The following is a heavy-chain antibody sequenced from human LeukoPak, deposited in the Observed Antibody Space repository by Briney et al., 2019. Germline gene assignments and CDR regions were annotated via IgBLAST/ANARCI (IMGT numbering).Heavy chain of an antibody. V-gene: IGHV3-30*18. Sequence: PGRSLRLSCAASGFTFSSYGMHWVRQAPGKGLEWVAVISYDGSNKYYADSVKGRFTISRDNSKNTLYLQMNSLRAEDTAVYYCAKSTYYYDSSGSGGFVYWGQGTLVTVSS. CDR3: AKSTYYYDSSGSGGFVY. CDR2: ISYDGSNK. J-gene: IGHJ4*02. D-gene: IGHD3-22*01. CDR1: GFTFSSYG.